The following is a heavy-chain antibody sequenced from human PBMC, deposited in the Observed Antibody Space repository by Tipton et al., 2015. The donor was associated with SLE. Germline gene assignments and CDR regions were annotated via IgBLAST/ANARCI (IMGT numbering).Heavy chain of an antibody. V-gene: IGHV7-4-1*02. Sequence: QVQLVQSGSQLKNPGASVKVSCNASGYTFSTYALNWVRQARGQGLEWMGWINTNTGTPTYAQDFTGRFVFSLDTSVSASYLQITGLKAEDTAVYYCARSGVPTAYYYYHMDVWGKGTTVTVSS. CDR1: GYTFSTYA. CDR2: INTNTGTP. D-gene: IGHD5-12*01. J-gene: IGHJ6*03. CDR3: ARSGVPTAYYYYHMDV.